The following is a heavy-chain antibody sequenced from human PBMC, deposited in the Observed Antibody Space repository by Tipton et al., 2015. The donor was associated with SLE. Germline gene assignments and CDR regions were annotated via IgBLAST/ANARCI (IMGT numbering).Heavy chain of an antibody. V-gene: IGHV4-34*01. CDR1: GGSFSGYY. CDR2: INHSGST. J-gene: IGHJ3*02. Sequence: TLSLTCAVYGGSFSGYYWSWIRQPPGKGLEWIWEINHSGSTNYNPSLKSRVTISVDTSKNQFSLKLSSVTAADTAVYYCARGRPAFDIWGQGTMVTVSS. CDR3: ARGRPAFDI.